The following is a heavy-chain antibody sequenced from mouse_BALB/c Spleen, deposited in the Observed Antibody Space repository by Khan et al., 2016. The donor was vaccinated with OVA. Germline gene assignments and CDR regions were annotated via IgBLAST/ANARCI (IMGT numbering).Heavy chain of an antibody. J-gene: IGHJ1*01. D-gene: IGHD2-1*01. V-gene: IGHV2-6-1*01. CDR3: ARHVYYGNYGPYFDV. CDR2: IWSDGHT. CDR1: GFSLTSYG. Sequence: VQLQESGPGLVAPSQSLSITCTISGFSLTSYGVHWVRQPPGKGLEWLVVIWSDGHTTYNSALTSRLSISKDNSKSQVFLTMNRLQTDDTSMYYCARHVYYGNYGPYFDVWGAGTTVTVSS.